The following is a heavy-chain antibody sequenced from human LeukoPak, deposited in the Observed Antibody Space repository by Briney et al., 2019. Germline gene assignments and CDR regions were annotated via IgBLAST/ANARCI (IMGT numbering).Heavy chain of an antibody. CDR2: IIPIFGTA. CDR1: GGTFSSYA. Sequence: ASVKVSCKASGGTFSSYAISWVRQAPGQGLEWMGGIIPIFGTANYAQKFQGRVTITTDESTSTAYMELSSLRSEDTAVYYCARTPNLVYYYYYMDVWGKGTTVTVSS. D-gene: IGHD6-6*01. V-gene: IGHV1-69*05. CDR3: ARTPNLVYYYYYMDV. J-gene: IGHJ6*03.